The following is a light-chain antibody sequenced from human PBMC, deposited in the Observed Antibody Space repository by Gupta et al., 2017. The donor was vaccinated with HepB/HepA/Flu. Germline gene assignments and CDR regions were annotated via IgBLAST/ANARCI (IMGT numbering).Light chain of an antibody. CDR3: QQRSKWPRT. CDR2: DVS. V-gene: IGKV3-11*01. Sequence: EIVLTPSPATLALSPGERVPLSCRASQNIRTSLAWYQHKPGLAPRLLIYDVSNRATGVPARFDGSGSGTEFTLAISSLEPEDFAVYYCQQRSKWPRTFGEGTMVEI. CDR1: QNIRTS. J-gene: IGKJ1*01.